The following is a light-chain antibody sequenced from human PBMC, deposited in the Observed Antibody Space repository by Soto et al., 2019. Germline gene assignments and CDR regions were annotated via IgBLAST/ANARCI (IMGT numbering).Light chain of an antibody. Sequence: EVVLTQSPGTLSLSPGERATLSCRASQSISSGYLAWYQQKPGQAPRLLIYGAFMRATGIPDRFSGSGSGTDFTLTIARLEPEDFAVYYCQQYGDSPRTFGQGTRLEIK. J-gene: IGKJ5*01. V-gene: IGKV3-20*01. CDR2: GAF. CDR1: QSISSGY. CDR3: QQYGDSPRT.